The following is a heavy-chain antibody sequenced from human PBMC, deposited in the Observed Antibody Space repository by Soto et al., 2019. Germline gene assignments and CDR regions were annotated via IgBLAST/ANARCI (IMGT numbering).Heavy chain of an antibody. J-gene: IGHJ6*03. V-gene: IGHV3-23*01. CDR3: ASIITGTTMTYYYYYMDV. CDR2: ISGRGDST. D-gene: IGHD1-7*01. CDR1: GFRFSNYA. Sequence: GGSLRLSCAASGFRFSNYAMSWVRQAPGKGLEWVSGISGRGDSTYYADSVKGRFTISRDNSKNTLYLQMNSLRAEDTAVYYCASIITGTTMTYYYYYMDVWGKGTTVTVSS.